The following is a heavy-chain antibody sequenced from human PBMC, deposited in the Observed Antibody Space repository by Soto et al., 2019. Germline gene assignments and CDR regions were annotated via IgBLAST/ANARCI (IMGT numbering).Heavy chain of an antibody. CDR1: GFTFTSSA. CDR2: IVVGSGNT. V-gene: IGHV1-58*01. Sequence: SVKVSCKASGFTFTSSAVQWVRQARGQRLEWIGWIVVGSGNTNYAQKFQERVTITRDMSTSTAYMELSSLRSEDTAVYYCAADPNYYDRSGYYLGDYQGKRPRGTVSS. J-gene: IGHJ4*02. CDR3: AADPNYYDRSGYYLGDY. D-gene: IGHD3-22*01.